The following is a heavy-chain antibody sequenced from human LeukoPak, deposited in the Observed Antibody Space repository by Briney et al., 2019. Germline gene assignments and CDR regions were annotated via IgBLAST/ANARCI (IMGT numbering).Heavy chain of an antibody. CDR3: AKSLTTVTTYGTYFDY. Sequence: GGSLRLSCAASGFTFSSYAMSWVRQAPGKGLEWVSAISGSGGSTYYADSVKGRFIISRDNSKNTLYLQMNSLRAEDTAVYYCAKSLTTVTTYGTYFDYWGQGTLVTVSS. J-gene: IGHJ4*02. CDR2: ISGSGGST. CDR1: GFTFSSYA. D-gene: IGHD4-17*01. V-gene: IGHV3-23*01.